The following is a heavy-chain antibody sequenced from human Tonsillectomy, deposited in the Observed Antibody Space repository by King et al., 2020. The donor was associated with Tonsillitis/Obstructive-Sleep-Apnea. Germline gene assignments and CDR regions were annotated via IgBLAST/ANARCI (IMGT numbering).Heavy chain of an antibody. V-gene: IGHV1-58*01. CDR2: SVVGMGNT. CDR1: GFTFTSSA. CDR3: AADLGAEYCSSTSCYEGALGY. J-gene: IGHJ4*02. D-gene: IGHD2-2*01. Sequence: QLVQSGPEVKKPGTSVKVSCKASGFTFTSSAVQWVRQARGQRLEWIGWSVVGMGNTNYAQKFQERVTITRDMSTSTAYMELSSLRSEDTAVYYCAADLGAEYCSSTSCYEGALGYWGQGTLVTVSS.